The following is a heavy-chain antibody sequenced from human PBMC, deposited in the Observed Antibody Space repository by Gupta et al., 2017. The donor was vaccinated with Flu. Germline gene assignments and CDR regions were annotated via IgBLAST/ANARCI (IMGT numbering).Heavy chain of an antibody. V-gene: IGHV3-20*01. J-gene: IGHJ2*01. CDR2: LIWDGVTS. Sequence: EVHLAESGGGVVRPGGSLTLACAAPGFSFGDYTMSWVRQLPGKGPEWVARLIWDGVTSDYLDSVKGRFTVSRDNVRKSLYLQMDNRRDEDTAVYHCVRNDRSGGWHFDLWGRGTQVTVSP. CDR1: GFSFGDYT. D-gene: IGHD6-19*01. CDR3: VRNDRSGGWHFDL.